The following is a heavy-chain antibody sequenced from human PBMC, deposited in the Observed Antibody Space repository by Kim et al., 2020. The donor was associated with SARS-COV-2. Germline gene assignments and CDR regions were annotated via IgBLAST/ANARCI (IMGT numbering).Heavy chain of an antibody. Sequence: GGSLRLSCAASGFTFSSYAMSWVRQAPGKGLEWVSAISGSGGSTYYADSVKGRFTISRDNSKNTLYLQMNSLRAEDTAVYYCASSYYYDSSGYFTYYYYGMDVWGQGTTVTVSS. CDR3: ASSYYYDSSGYFTYYYYGMDV. CDR2: ISGSGGST. CDR1: GFTFSSYA. J-gene: IGHJ6*02. D-gene: IGHD3-22*01. V-gene: IGHV3-23*01.